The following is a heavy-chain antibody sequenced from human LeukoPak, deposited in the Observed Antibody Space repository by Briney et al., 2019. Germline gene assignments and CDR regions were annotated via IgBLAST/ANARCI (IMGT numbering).Heavy chain of an antibody. CDR1: GYTFTSYG. D-gene: IGHD3-22*01. Sequence: ASVKVSCKASGYTFTSYGISWVRQAPGQGLEWMGWISAYNGNTNYAQKLQGRVTMTTDTSTSTAYMELRSLRSDDTAVYYCARDRKYYYDSSGYYAFDYWGQGTLVTVS. CDR3: ARDRKYYYDSSGYYAFDY. V-gene: IGHV1-18*01. CDR2: ISAYNGNT. J-gene: IGHJ4*02.